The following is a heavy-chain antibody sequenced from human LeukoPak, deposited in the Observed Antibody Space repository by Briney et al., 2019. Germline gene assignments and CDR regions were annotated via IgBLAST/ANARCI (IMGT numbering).Heavy chain of an antibody. J-gene: IGHJ5*02. Sequence: SETLSLTCTVSGGSISSYYWSWIRQPAGKGLEWIGRIYGSGSSDYNPSLKSRVTISVDKSKNQFSLKLSSVTAADTAVYYCVRYYYDDSVYQSCFDPWGQGTLVTVSS. V-gene: IGHV4-4*07. CDR3: VRYYYDDSVYQSCFDP. CDR2: IYGSGSS. D-gene: IGHD3-22*01. CDR1: GGSISSYY.